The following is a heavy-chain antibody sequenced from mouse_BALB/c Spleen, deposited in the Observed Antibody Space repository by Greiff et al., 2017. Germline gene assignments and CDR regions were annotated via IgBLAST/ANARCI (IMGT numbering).Heavy chain of an antibody. CDR3: ARDYYGSVDY. D-gene: IGHD1-1*01. CDR1: GFTFSDYY. V-gene: IGHV5-4*02. CDR2: ISDGGSYT. Sequence: EVKLMESGGGLVKPGGSLKLSCAASGFTFSDYYMYWVRQTPEKRLEWVATISDGGSYTYYPDSVKGRFTISRDNAKNNLYLQMSSLKSEDTAMYYCARDYYGSVDYWGQGTTLTVSS. J-gene: IGHJ2*01.